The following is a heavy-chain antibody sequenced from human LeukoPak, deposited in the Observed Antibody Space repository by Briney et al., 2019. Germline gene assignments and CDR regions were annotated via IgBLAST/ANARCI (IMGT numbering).Heavy chain of an antibody. CDR3: AYTTRGHLSYYYYYMDV. CDR2: IIPIFGTA. J-gene: IGHJ6*03. CDR1: GGTFSSYA. Sequence: GASAKVSCKASGGTFSSYAISWVRQAPGQGLEWMGGIIPIFGTANYAQKFQGRVTITTDESTSTAYMELSSLRSEDTAVYYCAYTTRGHLSYYYYYMDVWGKGTTVTVSS. D-gene: IGHD2-2*02. V-gene: IGHV1-69*05.